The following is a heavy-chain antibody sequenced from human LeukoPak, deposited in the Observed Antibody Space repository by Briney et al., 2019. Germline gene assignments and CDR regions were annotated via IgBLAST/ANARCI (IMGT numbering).Heavy chain of an antibody. V-gene: IGHV4-34*01. J-gene: IGHJ3*02. CDR1: GGSFSGYY. CDR3: ARSDGYGLVGI. CDR2: MNHSGST. D-gene: IGHD3-10*01. Sequence: SETLSLTCAVYGGSFSGYYWSWIRQPPGKGLEWTGEMNHSGSTNYNPSLKSRVTISVDTSKNQFSLKLSSVTAADTAVYYCARSDGYGLVGIWGQGTMVTVSS.